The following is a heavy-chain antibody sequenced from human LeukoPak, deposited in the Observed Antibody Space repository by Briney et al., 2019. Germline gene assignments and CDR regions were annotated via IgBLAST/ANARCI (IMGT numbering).Heavy chain of an antibody. CDR1: GGSISSNNW. CDR3: ARSYGSGSYFDY. V-gene: IGHV4-4*02. J-gene: IGHJ4*02. D-gene: IGHD3-10*01. CDR2: IYHYGTT. Sequence: SGTLSLTCAVSGGSISSNNWWTWVRQAPGKGLEWIGEIYHYGTTNYNPSLKSRVTMSIDTSKNQFSLKLSSVTAGDTAMYHCARSYGSGSYFDYWGQGILVSVSS.